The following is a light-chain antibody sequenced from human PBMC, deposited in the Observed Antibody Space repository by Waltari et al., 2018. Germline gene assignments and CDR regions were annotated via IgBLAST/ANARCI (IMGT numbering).Light chain of an antibody. CDR2: RND. CDR3: AAWDDSLSGGG. Sequence: QSVLTQPPSASGTPGQRVTLSCSGSGSNIGSNYVYWYQQLPGTAPKLLNSRNDQRPSGVPYRFSGSKAGTSASLAISGLPSEDETDYYWAAWDDSLSGGGFGGGTKLTVL. V-gene: IGLV1-47*01. J-gene: IGLJ2*01. CDR1: GSNIGSNY.